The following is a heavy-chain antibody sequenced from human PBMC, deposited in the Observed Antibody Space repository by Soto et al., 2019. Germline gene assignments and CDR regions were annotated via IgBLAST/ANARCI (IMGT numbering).Heavy chain of an antibody. Sequence: SVKVSCKASGGTFSSYAISWVRQAPGQGLEWMGGIIPIFGTANYAQKFQGRVTITADESTSTAYMELSSLRSEDTAVYYCARGRGRIAAAGTPHGMDVWGQGTTVTVSS. V-gene: IGHV1-69*13. CDR3: ARGRGRIAAAGTPHGMDV. CDR2: IIPIFGTA. CDR1: GGTFSSYA. D-gene: IGHD6-13*01. J-gene: IGHJ6*02.